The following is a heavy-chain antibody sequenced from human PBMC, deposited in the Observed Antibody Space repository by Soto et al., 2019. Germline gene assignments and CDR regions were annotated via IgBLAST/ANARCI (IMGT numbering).Heavy chain of an antibody. J-gene: IGHJ4*02. Sequence: RGESLKISCQTSGYRFSSYWIVWVRQMPGKGLEWMGIIYPNDSRVKYNPSVQGQVSMSVDRSISTAYLQWSSLRASDTAVYFCARMADGYNYHFDYWGQGTLVTVSS. D-gene: IGHD5-12*01. V-gene: IGHV5-51*01. CDR1: GYRFSSYW. CDR2: IYPNDSRV. CDR3: ARMADGYNYHFDY.